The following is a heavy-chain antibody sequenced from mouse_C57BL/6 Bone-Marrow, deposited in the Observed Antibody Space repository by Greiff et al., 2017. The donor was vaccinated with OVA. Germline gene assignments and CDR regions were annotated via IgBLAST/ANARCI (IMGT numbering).Heavy chain of an antibody. CDR3: APYYSPSWFAY. CDR2: INPYNGGT. Sequence: EVKLQESGPVLVKPGASVKMSCKASGYTFTDYYMNWVKQSNGKSLEWIGVINPYNGGTSYNQKFKGKATLTVDKSSSTAYMELNSLTSEDSAVYYCAPYYSPSWFAYWGQGTLVTVSA. CDR1: GYTFTDYY. D-gene: IGHD2-12*01. V-gene: IGHV1-19*01. J-gene: IGHJ3*01.